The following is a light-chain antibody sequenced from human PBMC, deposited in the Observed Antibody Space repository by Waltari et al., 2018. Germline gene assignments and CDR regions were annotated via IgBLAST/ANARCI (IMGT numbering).Light chain of an antibody. V-gene: IGLV5-45*03. CDR1: SGNNVGTYR. CDR3: MIWHSSAVV. CDR2: YNSDAEK. Sequence: QAVLTQPSSLSASPGASASLTCTLRSGNNVGTYRIYWYQQKPGSPPQYLLRYNSDAEKRQGSGVTSRFSGSKDASANAGILLISGLQSEDEADYYCMIWHSSAVVFGGGTKLTVL. J-gene: IGLJ2*01.